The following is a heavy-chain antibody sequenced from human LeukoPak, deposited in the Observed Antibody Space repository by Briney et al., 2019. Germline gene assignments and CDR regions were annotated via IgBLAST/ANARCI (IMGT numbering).Heavy chain of an antibody. CDR3: AKDRFGYYDSSGYSGFDY. CDR2: IRYDGSNK. CDR1: GFTFSSYG. V-gene: IGHV3-30*02. D-gene: IGHD3-22*01. J-gene: IGHJ4*02. Sequence: GGSLRLSCAASGFTFSSYGMHWVRQAPGKGLEWVAFIRYDGSNKYYADSVKGRFTISRDNSKNTLYLQMNSLRAEDTAVYYCAKDRFGYYDSSGYSGFDYWGQGTLVTVSS.